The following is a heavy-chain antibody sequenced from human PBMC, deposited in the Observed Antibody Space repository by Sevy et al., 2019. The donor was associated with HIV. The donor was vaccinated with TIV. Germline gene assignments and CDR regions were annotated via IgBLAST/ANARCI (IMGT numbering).Heavy chain of an antibody. Sequence: GGSLRLSCAASGFIFNSYTMNWVRQAPGKGLEWVSAISGSGGTTYYADSVKGRFTISRDNSKKKVDLQMNGLTVEDTAVYYCAKGYGSGSPPDYWGQGTLVTVSS. J-gene: IGHJ4*02. CDR2: ISGSGGTT. CDR1: GFIFNSYT. CDR3: AKGYGSGSPPDY. V-gene: IGHV3-23*01. D-gene: IGHD3-10*01.